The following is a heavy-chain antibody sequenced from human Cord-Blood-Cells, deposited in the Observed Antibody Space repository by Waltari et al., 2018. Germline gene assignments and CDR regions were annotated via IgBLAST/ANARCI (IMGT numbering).Heavy chain of an antibody. CDR2: IIPIFGTA. V-gene: IGHV1-69*01. J-gene: IGHJ4*02. CDR3: ARASDYYGSGSPKYYFDY. D-gene: IGHD3-10*01. Sequence: QVQLVQSGAEVKKPGSSGKVSCKASADTFSSYAISRVRQAPGQGLEWMVGIIPIFGTANYAQKFQGRVTITADESTSTAYMELSSLRSEDTAVYYCARASDYYGSGSPKYYFDYWGQGTLVTVSS. CDR1: ADTFSSYA.